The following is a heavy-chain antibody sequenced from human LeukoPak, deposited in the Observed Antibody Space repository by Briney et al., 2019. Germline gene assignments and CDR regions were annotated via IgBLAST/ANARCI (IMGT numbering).Heavy chain of an antibody. CDR3: AKDRVRLEDIVVVVAATPDAFDI. V-gene: IGHV3-23*01. Sequence: PGGSLRLSCAASGFTFSSYAMSWVRQAPGKGQEWVSAISGSGGSTYYADSVKGRFTISRDNSKNTLYLQMNSLRAEDTAVYYCAKDRVRLEDIVVVVAATPDAFDIWGQGTMVTVSS. CDR2: ISGSGGST. D-gene: IGHD2-15*01. J-gene: IGHJ3*02. CDR1: GFTFSSYA.